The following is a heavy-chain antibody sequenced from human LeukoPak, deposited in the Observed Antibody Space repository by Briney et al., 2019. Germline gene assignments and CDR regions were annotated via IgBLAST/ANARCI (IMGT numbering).Heavy chain of an antibody. J-gene: IGHJ4*02. D-gene: IGHD3-10*01. CDR1: GFTFSSYA. V-gene: IGHV3-30-3*01. CDR3: AKAGERSGIKKRDYYGSGSYYIGFDY. Sequence: GGSLRLSCAASGFTFSSYAMHWVRQAPGKGLEWVAVISYDGSNKYYADSVKGRFTISRDNSKNTLYLQMNSLRVEDTAVYYCAKAGERSGIKKRDYYGSGSYYIGFDYWGQGTLVTVSS. CDR2: ISYDGSNK.